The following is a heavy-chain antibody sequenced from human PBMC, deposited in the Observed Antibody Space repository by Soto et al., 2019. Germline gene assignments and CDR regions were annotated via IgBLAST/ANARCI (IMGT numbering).Heavy chain of an antibody. CDR2: IRSKAYGGTT. J-gene: IGHJ3*02. CDR3: KVAAVANDAFDI. V-gene: IGHV3-49*05. Sequence: EVQLVESGGGLVKPGRSLRLSCTASGFTFGDCAMSWFRQTPGKGLECVGFIRSKAYGGTTEYAASVKGRFTISRDDSKSIVYLQMNSLKTEDTAVYYCKVAAVANDAFDIWGQGTMVTVSS. CDR1: GFTFGDCA. D-gene: IGHD2-15*01.